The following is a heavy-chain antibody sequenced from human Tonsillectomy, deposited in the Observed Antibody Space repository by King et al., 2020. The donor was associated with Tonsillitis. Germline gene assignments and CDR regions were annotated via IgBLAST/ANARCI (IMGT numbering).Heavy chain of an antibody. J-gene: IGHJ2*01. CDR3: ARQPEYRSGWYWYFDL. CDR1: GGSTSSSTYF. CDR2: VFYIGST. V-gene: IGHV4-39*01. Sequence: LQLQESGPGLIKPSETLSLTCTVSGGSTSSSTYFWAWIRQTPGKGLEWIGSVFYIGSTYYNPSFRGRVTMSVDTSKNQVSLNLTSVTAADTAVYYCARQPEYRSGWYWYFDLWGRGTLVTVSS. D-gene: IGHD6-19*01.